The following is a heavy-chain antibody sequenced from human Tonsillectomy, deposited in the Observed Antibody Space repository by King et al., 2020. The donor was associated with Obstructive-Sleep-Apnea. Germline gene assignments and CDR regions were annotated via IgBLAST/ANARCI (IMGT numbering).Heavy chain of an antibody. CDR2: IYHSGAT. Sequence: QLQESGPGLVKPSQTLSLTCTVSGGSISSDNYYWTWIRQRPGKDLEWIGYIYHSGATHYNPSFRSRVTMSVDTSKNQFSLKLTSVTAADTAVYYCAKSFGDYSHWYFDLWGRGSLVTVSS. D-gene: IGHD4-17*01. CDR1: GGSISSDNYY. J-gene: IGHJ2*01. CDR3: AKSFGDYSHWYFDL. V-gene: IGHV4-31*03.